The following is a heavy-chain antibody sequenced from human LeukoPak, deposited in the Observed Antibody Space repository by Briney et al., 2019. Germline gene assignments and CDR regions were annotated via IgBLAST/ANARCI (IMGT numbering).Heavy chain of an antibody. CDR3: ARFGEYYYDSSGYYYEPYYFDY. CDR2: IYHSGST. D-gene: IGHD3-22*01. J-gene: IGHJ4*02. Sequence: PSETLSLTCAVSGYSISSGYYWGWIRQPPGKGLEWIGSIYHSGSTYYNPSLKSPVTISVDTSKNQFSLKLSSVTAADTAVYYCARFGEYYYDSSGYYYEPYYFDYWGQGTLVTVSS. CDR1: GYSISSGYY. V-gene: IGHV4-38-2*01.